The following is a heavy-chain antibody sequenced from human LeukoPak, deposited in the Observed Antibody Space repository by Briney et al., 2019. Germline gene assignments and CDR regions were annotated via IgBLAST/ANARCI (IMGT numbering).Heavy chain of an antibody. D-gene: IGHD3-10*01. V-gene: IGHV1-18*01. CDR1: GYTFTSYG. Sequence: ASVKVSCKASGYTFTSYGISWVRRAPGQGLEWRGWISAYNGNTNYAQKLQGRVTMTTDTSTSTAYMELRSLRSDDTAVYYCARDLEVRGVIPNVYGMDVWGQGTTVTVSS. CDR3: ARDLEVRGVIPNVYGMDV. J-gene: IGHJ6*02. CDR2: ISAYNGNT.